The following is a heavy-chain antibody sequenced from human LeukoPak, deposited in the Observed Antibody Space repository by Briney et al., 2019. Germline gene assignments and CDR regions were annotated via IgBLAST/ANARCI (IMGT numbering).Heavy chain of an antibody. J-gene: IGHJ4*02. CDR3: ARDLVGADY. CDR1: GYTFTGYY. CDR2: INPNSGGT. V-gene: IGHV1-2*02. Sequence: ASVKVSCKASGYTFTGYYMHWVRQAPGQGLEWMGWINPNSGGTNYAQKFQGRVTMTRDTSTSTVYMELSSLRSEDTAVYYCARDLVGADYWGQGTLVTVSS. D-gene: IGHD3-16*01.